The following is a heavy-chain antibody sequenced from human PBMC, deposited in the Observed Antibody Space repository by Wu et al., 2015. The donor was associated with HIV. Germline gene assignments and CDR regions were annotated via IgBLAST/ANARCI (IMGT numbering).Heavy chain of an antibody. Sequence: QVQLVQSGAEVKKPGASVKVSCKASGYTFTSYGFSWVRQAPGQGLEWMGWISAYNANTNYAQNFRGRVTMTTDTSTSTVHMELTSLRSDDTAIYYCARVDIVVIPAAPYYFDYWGQGTLVTVSS. V-gene: IGHV1-18*01. CDR1: GYTFTSYG. D-gene: IGHD2-2*03. CDR3: ARVDIVVIPAAPYYFDY. J-gene: IGHJ4*02. CDR2: ISAYNANT.